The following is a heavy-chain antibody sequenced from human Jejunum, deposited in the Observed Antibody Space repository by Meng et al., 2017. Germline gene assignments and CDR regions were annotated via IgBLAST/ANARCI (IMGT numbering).Heavy chain of an antibody. CDR1: GGSISSSPYV. Sequence: QVQLQESGPGLVKPSATLSLSCTVSGGSISSSPYVWGWLRQPPGKGMEWIGSIHYRGNTYYNPSLKSRVTISADTSRNQFSVSLSSVTVADTAVYYCARQPSGPYPVSWFDPWGQGTLVTVSS. CDR3: ARQPSGPYPVSWFDP. J-gene: IGHJ5*02. CDR2: IHYRGNT. V-gene: IGHV4-39*01. D-gene: IGHD3-3*01.